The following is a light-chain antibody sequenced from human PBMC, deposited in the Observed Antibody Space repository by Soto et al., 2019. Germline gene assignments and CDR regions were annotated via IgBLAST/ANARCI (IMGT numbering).Light chain of an antibody. CDR2: DAS. J-gene: IGKJ1*01. CDR3: QQRSNWPPA. Sequence: EIVLTQSPSTVSLSPGERDTLSCRASQSVSSYLAWYQQKPGQAPRLLIYDASNRATGIPARFSGSGSGTDFTLTISSLEPEDFAVYYCQQRSNWPPAFGQGTKVDIK. V-gene: IGKV3-11*01. CDR1: QSVSSY.